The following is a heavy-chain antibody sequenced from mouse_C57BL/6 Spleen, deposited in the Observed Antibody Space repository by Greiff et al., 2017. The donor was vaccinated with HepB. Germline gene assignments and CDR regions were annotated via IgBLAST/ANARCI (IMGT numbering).Heavy chain of an antibody. CDR1: GYTFTSYT. J-gene: IGHJ4*01. V-gene: IGHV1-4*01. D-gene: IGHD4-1*02. CDR2: INPSSGYT. Sequence: VKLLESGAELARPGASVKMSCKASGYTFTSYTMHWVKQRPGQGLEWIGYINPSSGYTKYNQKFKDKATLTADKSSSTAYMQLSSLTSEDSAVYYCASNWDEMDYWGQGTSVTVSS. CDR3: ASNWDEMDY.